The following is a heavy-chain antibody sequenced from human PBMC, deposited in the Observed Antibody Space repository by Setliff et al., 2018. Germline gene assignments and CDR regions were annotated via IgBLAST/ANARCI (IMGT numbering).Heavy chain of an antibody. D-gene: IGHD1-26*01. Sequence: GESLKISCQGSGYRFSSYWIGWVRQMPGKGLEWIGIIFPADSDTRYSPSFQGQVTMSADKSISTAYLQWSSLKASDTAMYYCARREHAFDIWGQGTMVTVSS. CDR3: ARREHAFDI. CDR2: IFPADSDT. CDR1: GYRFSSYW. J-gene: IGHJ3*02. V-gene: IGHV5-51*01.